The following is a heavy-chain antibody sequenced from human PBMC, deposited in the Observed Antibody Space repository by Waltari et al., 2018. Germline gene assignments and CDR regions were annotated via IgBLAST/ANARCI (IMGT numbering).Heavy chain of an antibody. D-gene: IGHD3-22*01. V-gene: IGHV3-9*01. CDR3: AKDMVDSSGSLYYFDS. J-gene: IGHJ4*02. CDR2: ITFNSGNI. Sequence: EVLLVESGGGLVQPGRSLRLSGVGPGFNFTDHAMLWVRQVPGKGLEWVSGITFNSGNIAYADSVRGRFTISRDNAKNSLYLRMNSLRPEDTALYFCAKDMVDSSGSLYYFDSWGQGTLVIVSS. CDR1: GFNFTDHA.